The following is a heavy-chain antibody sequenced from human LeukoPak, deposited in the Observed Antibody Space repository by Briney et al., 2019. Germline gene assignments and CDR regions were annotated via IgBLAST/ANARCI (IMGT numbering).Heavy chain of an antibody. V-gene: IGHV4-34*01. J-gene: IGHJ3*02. CDR3: ARHLRLGELSYAFDI. D-gene: IGHD3-16*02. CDR1: GGSFIGFH. Sequence: PSETLSLTCAVYGGSFIGFHWNWIRQAPGKGLEWIGDINHSGSTNYNPSLTSRVTISVDPSKNQFSLNLSSVTAADTAVYYCARHLRLGELSYAFDIWGQGTMVTVSS. CDR2: INHSGST.